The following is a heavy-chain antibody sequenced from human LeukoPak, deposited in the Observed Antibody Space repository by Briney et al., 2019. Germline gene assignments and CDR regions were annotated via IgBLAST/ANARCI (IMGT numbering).Heavy chain of an antibody. CDR1: GFTFSDYY. CDR3: ARAIFFKEGTYYDFWSGQLNWFDP. D-gene: IGHD3-3*01. Sequence: GGSLRLSCAASGFTFSDYYMSWIRQAPGKGLEWVSYISSSGSTIYYADSVKGRFTISRDNAKNSLYLQMNSLRAEDTAVYYCARAIFFKEGTYYDFWSGQLNWFDPWSQGTLVTVSS. V-gene: IGHV3-11*01. CDR2: ISSSGSTI. J-gene: IGHJ5*02.